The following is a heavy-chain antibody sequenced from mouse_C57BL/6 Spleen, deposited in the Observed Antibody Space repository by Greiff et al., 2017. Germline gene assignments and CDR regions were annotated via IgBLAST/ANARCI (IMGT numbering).Heavy chain of an antibody. Sequence: EVMLVESGGGLVKPGGSLKLSCAASGFTFSSYAMSWVRQTPEKRLEWVATISDGGSYTYYPDNVKGRFTISRDNAKNNLYLQMSHLKSEDTAMYYCARGDVYFDVWGTGTTVTVSS. CDR3: ARGDVYFDV. V-gene: IGHV5-4*03. D-gene: IGHD3-3*01. CDR1: GFTFSSYA. J-gene: IGHJ1*03. CDR2: ISDGGSYT.